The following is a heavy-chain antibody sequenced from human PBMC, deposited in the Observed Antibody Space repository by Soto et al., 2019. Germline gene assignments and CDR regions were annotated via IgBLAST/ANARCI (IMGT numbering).Heavy chain of an antibody. CDR3: ARRDTVTPGSYGMDV. Sequence: GESLKISFKGSGYSFTSYWIGWVHQMPGKGLEWMGIIYPGDSDTRYSPSFQGQVTISADKSISTAYLQWSSLKASDTAMYYCARRDTVTPGSYGMDVWGQGTTVTVSS. CDR1: GYSFTSYW. V-gene: IGHV5-51*07. J-gene: IGHJ6*02. D-gene: IGHD4-4*01. CDR2: IYPGDSDT.